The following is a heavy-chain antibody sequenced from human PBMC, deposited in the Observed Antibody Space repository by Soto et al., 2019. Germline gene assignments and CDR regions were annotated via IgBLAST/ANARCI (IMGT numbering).Heavy chain of an antibody. CDR2: IYYSGNA. CDR3: ARHKDTSSRYLLPDF. V-gene: IGHV4-39*01. Sequence: SETLSLTCTVSGGSINSGSYYWGWVRQPPGKWLEWIGSIYYSGNAYYNPSLKSRVAVSVDTSKNQFSLKVTSVTATDTAVYYCARHKDTSSRYLLPDFWGQGTLVTVSS. D-gene: IGHD6-13*01. CDR1: GGSINSGSYY. J-gene: IGHJ4*02.